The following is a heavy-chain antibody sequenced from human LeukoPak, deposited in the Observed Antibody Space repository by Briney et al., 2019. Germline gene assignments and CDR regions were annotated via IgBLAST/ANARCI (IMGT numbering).Heavy chain of an antibody. V-gene: IGHV4-31*03. Sequence: KPSQTLSLTCTVSGGSISSGGYYWSWIRQHPGEGLEWIGYIYYSGSTYFNPPLKSRVTLSVDTSKNQFSLRLTSVTAADTAVYYCARHLIGYSYAYWYFDLWGRGTLVTVSS. CDR1: GGSISSGGYY. CDR2: IYYSGST. CDR3: ARHLIGYSYAYWYFDL. D-gene: IGHD5-18*01. J-gene: IGHJ2*01.